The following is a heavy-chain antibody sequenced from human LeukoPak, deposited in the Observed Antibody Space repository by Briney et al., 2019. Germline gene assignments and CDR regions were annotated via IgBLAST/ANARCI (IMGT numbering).Heavy chain of an antibody. CDR2: IDDSGAT. V-gene: IGHV3-53*01. J-gene: IGHJ4*02. CDR3: VSGYGDYPFDF. D-gene: IGHD4-17*01. CDR1: GFSVINTY. Sequence: GGSLRLSCAASGFSVINTYVNWVRQAPGKGLEWVSVIDDSGATSFFDALKGRFTIFRDNSKNTVPPHIDNLRAEETAVYYCVSGYGDYPFDFWGQGTLVTVSS.